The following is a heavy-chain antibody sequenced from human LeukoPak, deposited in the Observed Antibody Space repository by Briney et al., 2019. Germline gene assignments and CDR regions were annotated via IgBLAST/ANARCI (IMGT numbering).Heavy chain of an antibody. V-gene: IGHV3-48*03. CDR1: GFTFSSYE. CDR2: ISGSGSAI. CDR3: AREDRNDGYNFHH. J-gene: IGHJ4*02. Sequence: GGSLRLSCAASGFTFSSYEMIWVRQAPGKGLEWISYISGSGSAIYYADSVRGRFTISRDNAQNSLYLQMNSLRAEDTAVYYCAREDRNDGYNFHHWGQGTLVTVSS. D-gene: IGHD5-24*01.